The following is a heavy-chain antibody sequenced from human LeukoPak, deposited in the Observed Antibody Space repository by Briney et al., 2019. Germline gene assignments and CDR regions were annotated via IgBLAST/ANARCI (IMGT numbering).Heavy chain of an antibody. D-gene: IGHD4/OR15-4a*01. CDR3: AREPAGRGAVDY. CDR2: VHNSGST. Sequence: SETLSLTCAVSGFSISNNYWWHWIRQPPGKGLEWIGTVHNSGSTYYNPSLKSRVTISVDTSKNQFSLKLTSVTAADTAVHYCAREPAGRGAVDYWGQGTLVTVSS. J-gene: IGHJ4*02. CDR1: GFSISNNYW. V-gene: IGHV4-38-2*01.